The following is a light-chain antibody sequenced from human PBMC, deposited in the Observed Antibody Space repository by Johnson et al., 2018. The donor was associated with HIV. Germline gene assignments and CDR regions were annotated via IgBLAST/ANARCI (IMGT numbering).Light chain of an antibody. CDR3: GTWDSSLSAGGV. CDR1: SSNIGNNY. J-gene: IGLJ1*01. Sequence: QSVLTQPPSVSAAPVQKVTISCSGSSSNIGNNYVSWYQQLPGTAPKLLIYDSNKRPSGIPDRFSGSKSGTSATLRITGLQTGDDADYYCGTWDSSLSAGGVFGTGTKVTVL. CDR2: DSN. V-gene: IGLV1-51*01.